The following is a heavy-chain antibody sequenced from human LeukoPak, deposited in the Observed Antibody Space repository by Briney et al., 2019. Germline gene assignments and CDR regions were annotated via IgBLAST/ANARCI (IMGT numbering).Heavy chain of an antibody. CDR2: INPRGGST. J-gene: IGHJ5*02. V-gene: IGHV1-46*01. CDR3: ARDLYYHGSGSLLGWFDP. CDR1: GYTFTSYD. D-gene: IGHD3-10*01. Sequence: GASVKVSCKASGYTFTSYDINWVRQAPGQGLEWMGIINPRGGSTSYAQKFQGRVTMTRDTSTRTVYMELSSLRSEDTAVYYCARDLYYHGSGSLLGWFDPWGQGTLVTVSS.